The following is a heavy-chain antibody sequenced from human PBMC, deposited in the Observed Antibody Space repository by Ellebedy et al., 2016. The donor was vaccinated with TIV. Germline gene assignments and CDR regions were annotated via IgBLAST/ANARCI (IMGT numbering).Heavy chain of an antibody. D-gene: IGHD1-1*01. Sequence: PGGSLRLSCAASGFTFSSYSMNWVRQAPGKGLEWVSSISSSSSYIYYADSVKGRFTISRDNAKNSLYLQMNSLRAEDTAVYYCARDGKFLEAFDIWGQGTMVTVSS. J-gene: IGHJ3*02. V-gene: IGHV3-21*01. CDR1: GFTFSSYS. CDR2: ISSSSSYI. CDR3: ARDGKFLEAFDI.